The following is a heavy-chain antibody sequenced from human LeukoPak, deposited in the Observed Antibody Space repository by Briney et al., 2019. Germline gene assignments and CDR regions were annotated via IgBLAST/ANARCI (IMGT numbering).Heavy chain of an antibody. CDR1: GGTFSSYA. CDR3: ARDQVAAAGRYYYYYMDV. V-gene: IGHV1-69*01. D-gene: IGHD6-25*01. J-gene: IGHJ6*03. Sequence: ASVKDSCKASGGTFSSYAISWVRQAPGQGLEWMGGIIPIFGTANYAQKFQGRVTITADESTSTAYMELSSLRSEDTAVYYCARDQVAAAGRYYYYYMDVWGKGTTVTISS. CDR2: IIPIFGTA.